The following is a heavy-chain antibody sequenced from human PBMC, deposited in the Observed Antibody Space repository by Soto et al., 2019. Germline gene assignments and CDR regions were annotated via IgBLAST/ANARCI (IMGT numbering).Heavy chain of an antibody. CDR2: IHSSGSI. D-gene: IGHD3-22*01. CDR1: GGSISSDDYY. V-gene: IGHV4-30-4*01. J-gene: IGHJ1*01. CDR3: ARDLDGLHDDTSGPFPRPG. Sequence: SETLSLTCTVSGGSISSDDYYWSWIRQAPGRGLEWIGYIHSSGSIYYNPSLKSRATMSIDTAGNQFSLKVSSVTVSDTAVYYCARDLDGLHDDTSGPFPRPGWGQGTLVTVSS.